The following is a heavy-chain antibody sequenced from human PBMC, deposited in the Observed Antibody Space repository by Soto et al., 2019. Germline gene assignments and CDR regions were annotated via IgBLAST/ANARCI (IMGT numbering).Heavy chain of an antibody. V-gene: IGHV4-59*01. Sequence: SETLSLTCTVFGGSISSYYWSWIRQPPGKGLEWIGYIYYSGSTNYNPSLKSRVTISVDTSKNQFSLKLSSVTAADTAVYYCARVSGYSSSWYYGMDVWGQGTTVTVSS. CDR1: GGSISSYY. CDR3: ARVSGYSSSWYYGMDV. CDR2: IYYSGST. J-gene: IGHJ6*02. D-gene: IGHD6-13*01.